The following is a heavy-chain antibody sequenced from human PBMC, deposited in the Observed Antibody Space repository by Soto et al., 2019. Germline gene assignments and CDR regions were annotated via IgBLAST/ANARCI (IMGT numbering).Heavy chain of an antibody. CDR3: AKGKGVGATPDGANC. D-gene: IGHD1-26*01. J-gene: IGHJ4*02. CDR1: GFTFSSNG. CDR2: IRSDGDTT. Sequence: EVQVLESGGGLVQPGGSLKLSCAASGFTFSSNGMNWVRQAPGRGREGVSGIRSDGDTTYNADSVKGRFTVSRDTSKNTVYLQMNSLRVEDTAIYYCAKGKGVGATPDGANCWGQGTLVTVSS. V-gene: IGHV3-23*01.